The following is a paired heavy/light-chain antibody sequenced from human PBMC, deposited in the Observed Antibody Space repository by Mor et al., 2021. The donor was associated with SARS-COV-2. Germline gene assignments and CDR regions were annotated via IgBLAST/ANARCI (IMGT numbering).Light chain of an antibody. CDR3: QQYNSWPIT. Sequence: EIVMTQSPATLSVSPGERATLSCRASQSVSSNLAWYHQKPGQAPRLLIYGVSTRATGMPARFSGSGSGTEFTLTISSLQSEDFAIYYCQQYNSWPITFGQGTRLEIK. CDR2: GVS. J-gene: IGKJ5*01. V-gene: IGKV3-15*01. CDR1: QSVSSN.
Heavy chain of an antibody. V-gene: IGHV3-7*03. CDR3: ARVEQWLVFDS. J-gene: IGHJ4*02. D-gene: IGHD6-19*01. Sequence: EVQLVESGGGLVQPGGSLRLSCAVSGLTFSMYWMSWVRQAPGKGPEWVATIKQDGSEKYYVDSVRGRFTISRDNAKNSLYLEMNTLRAEDTAVYYCARVEQWLVFDSWGQGTLVTVSS. CDR2: IKQDGSEK. CDR1: GLTFSMYW.